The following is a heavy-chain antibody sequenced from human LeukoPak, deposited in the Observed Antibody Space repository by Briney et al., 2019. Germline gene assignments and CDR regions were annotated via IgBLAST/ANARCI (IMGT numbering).Heavy chain of an antibody. CDR2: SSSSGSTI. Sequence: GGSLRLSCSASGFNFSGFEMNWVRQAPGKGLEWVSYSSSSGSTIYYADSVKGRFTVSRDNAKNSLYLQMNSLRAEDTAVYYCAGDPGHCSSTSCYKFFDYWGQGTLVTVSS. J-gene: IGHJ4*02. CDR3: AGDPGHCSSTSCYKFFDY. V-gene: IGHV3-48*03. CDR1: GFNFSGFE. D-gene: IGHD2-2*02.